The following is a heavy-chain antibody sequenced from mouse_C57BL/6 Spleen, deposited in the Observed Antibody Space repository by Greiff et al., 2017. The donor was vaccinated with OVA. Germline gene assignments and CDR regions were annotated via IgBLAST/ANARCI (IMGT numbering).Heavy chain of an antibody. CDR3: ASPYGNYYAMDY. J-gene: IGHJ4*01. CDR2: ISSGSSTI. CDR1: GFTFSDYG. D-gene: IGHD2-1*01. V-gene: IGHV5-17*01. Sequence: VQLKESGGGLVKPGGSLKLSCAASGFTFSDYGMHWVRQAPEKGLEWVAYISSGSSTIYYADTVKGRFTISRDNAKNTLFLQMTSLRSEDTAMYYCASPYGNYYAMDYWGQGTSVTVSS.